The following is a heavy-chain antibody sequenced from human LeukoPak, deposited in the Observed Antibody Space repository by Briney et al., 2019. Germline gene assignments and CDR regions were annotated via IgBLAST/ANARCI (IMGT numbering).Heavy chain of an antibody. D-gene: IGHD2-21*02. J-gene: IGHJ5*02. Sequence: SETLSLTCTVSGGSISSYYWSWIRQPPGKGLEWIGYIYYSGSTNYNPSLKSRVTISVDTSKNQFSLKLSSVTAADTAVYYCARHMVTQVGNWFDPWGQGTLVTVSS. CDR1: GGSISSYY. CDR3: ARHMVTQVGNWFDP. CDR2: IYYSGST. V-gene: IGHV4-59*01.